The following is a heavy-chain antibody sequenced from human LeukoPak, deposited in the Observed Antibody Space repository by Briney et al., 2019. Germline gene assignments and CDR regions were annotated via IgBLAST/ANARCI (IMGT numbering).Heavy chain of an antibody. CDR2: IYTSGST. Sequence: SETLSLTCTVSGGSISSYYWSWIRQPAGKGLEWIGRIYTSGSTNYNPSLKSRVTMSVDTSKNQFSLKLSSVTAADTAVYYCAREPVPSPIFRYYGSGSYSGFDYWGQGTLVTVSS. CDR1: GGSISSYY. J-gene: IGHJ4*02. V-gene: IGHV4-4*07. D-gene: IGHD3-10*01. CDR3: AREPVPSPIFRYYGSGSYSGFDY.